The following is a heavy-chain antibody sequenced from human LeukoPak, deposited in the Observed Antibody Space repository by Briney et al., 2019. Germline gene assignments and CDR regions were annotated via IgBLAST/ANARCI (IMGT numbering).Heavy chain of an antibody. CDR1: GFTFSSYA. D-gene: IGHD3-10*01. CDR2: ISGSGGST. J-gene: IGHJ4*02. V-gene: IGHV3-23*01. CDR3: ARGGGILWFGENPDY. Sequence: GGSLRLSCAASGFTFSSYAMSWVRQAPGKGLEWVSAISGSGGSTYYADSVKGRFTISRDNSKNTLYLQMNSLRAEDTAVYYCARGGGILWFGENPDYWGQGTLVTVSS.